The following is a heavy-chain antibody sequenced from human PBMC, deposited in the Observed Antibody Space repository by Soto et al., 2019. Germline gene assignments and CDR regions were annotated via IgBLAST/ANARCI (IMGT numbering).Heavy chain of an antibody. D-gene: IGHD3-3*01. Sequence: PSETLSLTCSVSGGFVNSGIYYWTWIRQPPGKGLEWIGNVFHGGSASYNPSLLGRVTISLDTSKNLFSLKLSSVTAADTAVYYCARDAGGYDFWSGYYTNHYYYYYYMDVWGKGTTVTVSS. CDR3: ARDAGGYDFWSGYYTNHYYYYYYMDV. V-gene: IGHV4-61*01. CDR2: VFHGGSA. J-gene: IGHJ6*03. CDR1: GGFVNSGIYY.